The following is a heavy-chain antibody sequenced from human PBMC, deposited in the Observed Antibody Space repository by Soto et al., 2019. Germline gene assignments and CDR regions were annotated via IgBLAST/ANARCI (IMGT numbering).Heavy chain of an antibody. CDR3: ARDGLEWSMNTYYYYGMDV. J-gene: IGHJ6*02. V-gene: IGHV1-2*04. D-gene: IGHD3-3*01. CDR1: GYTFTGYY. CDR2: INPNSGGT. Sequence: ASVKVSCKASGYTFTGYYMHWVRQAPGQGLEWMGWINPNSGGTNYAQKFQGWVTMTRDTSISTAYMELSRLRSDDTAVYYCARDGLEWSMNTYYYYGMDVWGQGTTVTVSS.